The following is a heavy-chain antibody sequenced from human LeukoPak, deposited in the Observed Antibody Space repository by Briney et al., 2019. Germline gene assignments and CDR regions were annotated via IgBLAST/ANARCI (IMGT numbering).Heavy chain of an antibody. V-gene: IGHV4-59*01. D-gene: IGHD3-22*01. CDR2: IYYSGST. Sequence: PSETLSLTCTVSGGSISSYYWSWIRQPPGKGLEWIGYIYYSGSTNYNPSLKSRVTISVDTSKNQFSLKLSSVTAADTAVYYCARVYYDSSGYYYPTYYYYYMDAWGKGTTVTVSS. CDR3: ARVYYDSSGYYYPTYYYYYMDA. J-gene: IGHJ6*03. CDR1: GGSISSYY.